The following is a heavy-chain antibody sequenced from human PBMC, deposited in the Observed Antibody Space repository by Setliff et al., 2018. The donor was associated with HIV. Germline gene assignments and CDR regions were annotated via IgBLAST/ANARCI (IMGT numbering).Heavy chain of an antibody. CDR1: GFTFSSYS. Sequence: PGGSLRLSCAASGFTFSSYSMNWVRQAPGKGLEWVSYISSSSSYTHYADSVKGRFTISRDNVKNSLYLQMNSLRAEDTAVYYCATIVESSGYHGGNYFDWLSLKYYYSYYIDVRGKGTTVTVSS. D-gene: IGHD3-9*01. CDR3: ATIVESSGYHGGNYFDWLSLKYYYSYYIDV. V-gene: IGHV3-21*01. CDR2: ISSSSSYT. J-gene: IGHJ6*03.